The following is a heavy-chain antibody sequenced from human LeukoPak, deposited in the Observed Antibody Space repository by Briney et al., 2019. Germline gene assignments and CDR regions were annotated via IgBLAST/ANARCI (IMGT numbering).Heavy chain of an antibody. CDR3: AKARTPWAGFDP. D-gene: IGHD3-16*01. Sequence: GGSLRLSCAASGFTFSTYGMHWVRQAPGKGLEWVAVISYDGSNKYYADSVKGRFTISRDNSKNTLYLQMNSLRPEDTAVYYCAKARTPWAGFDPWGQGTLVTVSS. CDR1: GFTFSTYG. J-gene: IGHJ5*02. V-gene: IGHV3-30*18. CDR2: ISYDGSNK.